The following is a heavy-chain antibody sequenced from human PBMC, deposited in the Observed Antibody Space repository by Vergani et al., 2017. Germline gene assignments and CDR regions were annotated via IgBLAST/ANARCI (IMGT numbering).Heavy chain of an antibody. D-gene: IGHD3-10*01. CDR1: GFTFDDYG. CDR3: ARGNYYGSGTYVDP. Sequence: VHLVESGGGVVRPGGSLRLSCAASGFTFDDYGMSWVRQGPGKGLEWVSHIYSGDETYYADSVKGRVTISRDTSKNTLHLQINNLRVEDTAVYYCARGNYYGSGTYVDPWGQGTLVTVSS. J-gene: IGHJ5*02. V-gene: IGHV3-66*02. CDR2: IYSGDET.